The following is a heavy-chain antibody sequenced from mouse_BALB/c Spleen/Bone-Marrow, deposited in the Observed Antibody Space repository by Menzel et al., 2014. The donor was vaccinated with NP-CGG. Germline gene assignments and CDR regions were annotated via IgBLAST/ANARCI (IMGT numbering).Heavy chain of an antibody. CDR1: GYTFTSYW. CDR2: INPSTGYT. Sequence: QVQLQQSGAELAKPGASVKMSCKASGYTFTSYWMHWVKQRPGQGLEWIGYINPSTGYTEYNQKFKDKATLTADKSSSTAYMQLSSLTSEDSAVYYCARGYYGSSLVYWGQGTLATVSA. CDR3: ARGYYGSSLVY. V-gene: IGHV1-7*01. D-gene: IGHD1-1*01. J-gene: IGHJ3*01.